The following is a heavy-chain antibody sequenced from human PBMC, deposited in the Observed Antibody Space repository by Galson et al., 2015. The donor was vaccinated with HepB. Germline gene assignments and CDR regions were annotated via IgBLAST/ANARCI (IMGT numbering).Heavy chain of an antibody. CDR3: ARLSGMGEGEIKDAFDI. Sequence: SVKVSCKASDYTFTNYGITWVRQAPGQGLEWMGWISAYNGHTNYIQKLQGRVTMTTDTSTSTAYMELRSLRPDDTAMYYCARLSGMGEGEIKDAFDIWGQGTMVTVSS. D-gene: IGHD3-16*02. CDR1: DYTFTNYG. J-gene: IGHJ3*02. CDR2: ISAYNGHT. V-gene: IGHV1-18*01.